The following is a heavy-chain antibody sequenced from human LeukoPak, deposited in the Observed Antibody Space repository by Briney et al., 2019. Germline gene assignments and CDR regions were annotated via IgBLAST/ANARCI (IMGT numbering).Heavy chain of an antibody. CDR3: VATTPSIDH. Sequence: GSLRLSCAASGLTLSNYWMHWVRQAAGKGLVWVSRVNSDGSSTTYADSVKGRFTISRDNAKNTLYLQMNSLRAEDTALYYCVATTPSIDHWGQGSLVTVSS. V-gene: IGHV3-74*01. CDR2: VNSDGSST. D-gene: IGHD2-15*01. J-gene: IGHJ4*02. CDR1: GLTLSNYW.